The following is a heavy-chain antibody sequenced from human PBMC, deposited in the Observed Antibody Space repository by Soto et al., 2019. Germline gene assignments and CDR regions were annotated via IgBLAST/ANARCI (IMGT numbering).Heavy chain of an antibody. CDR3: ATKPTESYDLWSDCSGSYRLDV. D-gene: IGHD3-3*01. V-gene: IGHV1-3*01. Sequence: ASVKVSCKASGYTSTSYAMHWVRQAPGQRLEWMGWINAGNGNTKYSQKFQGRVTITRDTSASTAYMELSSLRSEDTAVYYCATKPTESYDLWSDCSGSYRLDVWGQGTTVTVAS. CDR1: GYTSTSYA. CDR2: INAGNGNT. J-gene: IGHJ6*02.